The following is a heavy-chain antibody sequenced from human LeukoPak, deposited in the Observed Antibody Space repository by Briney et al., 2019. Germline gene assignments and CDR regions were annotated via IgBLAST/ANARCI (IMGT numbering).Heavy chain of an antibody. CDR1: GGTFSSYA. CDR2: FDPEDGET. J-gene: IGHJ4*02. Sequence: GASVKVSCKASGGTFSSYAISWVRQAPGQGLEWMGGFDPEDGETIYAQKFQGRVTMTEDTSTDTAYMELSSLRSEDTAVYYCATDGMASSYGSGSNPDFDYWGQGTLVTVSS. V-gene: IGHV1-24*01. D-gene: IGHD3-10*01. CDR3: ATDGMASSYGSGSNPDFDY.